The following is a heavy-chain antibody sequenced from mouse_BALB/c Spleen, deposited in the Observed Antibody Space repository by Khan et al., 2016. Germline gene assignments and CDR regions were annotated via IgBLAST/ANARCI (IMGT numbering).Heavy chain of an antibody. CDR1: GYAFTDYS. J-gene: IGHJ4*01. Sequence: IQLVQSGPELKKPGETVKISCRASGYAFTDYSIHWVKQAPGKGLKWMGWINTETGEPTYADAFKGRFAFSLETYASTAYLQINNIKYEDTATFFCARDGNYLFYYTVDYWGQGTSVTVSS. CDR3: ARDGNYLFYYTVDY. D-gene: IGHD2-1*01. CDR2: INTETGEP. V-gene: IGHV9-2-1*01.